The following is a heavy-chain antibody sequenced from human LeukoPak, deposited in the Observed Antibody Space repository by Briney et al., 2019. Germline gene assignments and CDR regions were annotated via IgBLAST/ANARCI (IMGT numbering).Heavy chain of an antibody. V-gene: IGHV3-23*01. CDR2: ISGSGGST. J-gene: IGHJ4*02. D-gene: IGHD6-19*01. CDR3: ALTSSGGWRKMEFDY. Sequence: QAGGSLRLSCAASGFTFSSYAMSWVRQAPGKGLQWVSGISGSGGSTYYADSVKGRFTISRDNSKNTLYLQMNSLRAEDTAVYYCALTSSGGWRKMEFDYWGQGTLVTVSS. CDR1: GFTFSSYA.